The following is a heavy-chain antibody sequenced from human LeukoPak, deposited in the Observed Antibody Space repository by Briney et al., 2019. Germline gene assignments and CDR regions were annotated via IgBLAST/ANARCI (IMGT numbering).Heavy chain of an antibody. CDR2: INPNSGGT. V-gene: IGHV1-2*02. Sequence: ASVYVSCTASGYTFTGYYMHWVRQAPGQGREWMGWINPNSGGTNYAQKFQGRVTMTRDTSISTAYMELSRLRSDDTAVYYCARDLEWEPSYYFDYWGQGTLVTVSS. D-gene: IGHD1-26*01. CDR1: GYTFTGYY. CDR3: ARDLEWEPSYYFDY. J-gene: IGHJ4*02.